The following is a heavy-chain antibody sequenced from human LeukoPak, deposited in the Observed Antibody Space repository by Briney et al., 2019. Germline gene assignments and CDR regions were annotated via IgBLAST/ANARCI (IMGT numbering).Heavy chain of an antibody. V-gene: IGHV1-2*04. CDR1: GYTFTSYY. J-gene: IGHJ6*02. CDR2: INPNSGGT. D-gene: IGHD5-12*01. CDR3: ARDTGATPRYGMDV. Sequence: ASVKVSCKASGYTFTSYYMHWVRQAPGQGLEWMGWINPNSGGTNYAQKFQGWVTMTRDTSISTAYMELSRLRSDDTAVYYCARDTGATPRYGMDVWGQGTTVTVSS.